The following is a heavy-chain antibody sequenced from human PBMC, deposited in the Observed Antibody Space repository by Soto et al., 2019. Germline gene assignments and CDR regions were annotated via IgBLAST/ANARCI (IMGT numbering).Heavy chain of an antibody. CDR2: IIPIFGTA. CDR1: GYTFTGLY. V-gene: IGHV1-69*13. CDR3: ARAIVGPTTTGWLDP. Sequence: GASVKVSCKASGYTFTGLYIHWVRQAPGQGLEWMGGIIPIFGTANYAQKFQGRVTITADESTSTAYMELSSLRFEDTAVYYCARAIVGPTTTGWLDPWGQGTLVTVSS. J-gene: IGHJ5*02. D-gene: IGHD1-26*01.